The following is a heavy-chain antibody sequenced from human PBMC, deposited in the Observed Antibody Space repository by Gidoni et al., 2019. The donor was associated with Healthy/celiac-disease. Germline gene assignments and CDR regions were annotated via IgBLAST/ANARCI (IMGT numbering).Heavy chain of an antibody. V-gene: IGHV3-21*01. CDR1: GFTFSSYS. Sequence: EVQLVESGGGLVKPGGSLRLSCAASGFTFSSYSMNWVRQAPGKGLEWVSSISSSSSYIYYADSVKGRFTISRDNAKNSLYLQMNSLRAEDTAVYYCARDGSIAVAATGYYYYMDVWGKGTTVTVSS. CDR2: ISSSSSYI. CDR3: ARDGSIAVAATGYYYYMDV. J-gene: IGHJ6*03. D-gene: IGHD6-19*01.